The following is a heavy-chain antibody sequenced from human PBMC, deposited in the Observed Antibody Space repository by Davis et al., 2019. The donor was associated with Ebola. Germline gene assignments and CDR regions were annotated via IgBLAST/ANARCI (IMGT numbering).Heavy chain of an antibody. J-gene: IGHJ6*02. D-gene: IGHD3-10*01. V-gene: IGHV3-49*04. CDR1: GFTFGDYA. Sequence: GESLKISCTASGFTFGDYAMSWVRQAPGKGLEWVGFIRSTAYGGTTEYAASVKGRFTISRDDSKSIAYLQMNSLKTEDTAVYYCTRDHPIWFGEFLYYYYGMDVWGQGTTVTVSS. CDR2: IRSTAYGGTT. CDR3: TRDHPIWFGEFLYYYYGMDV.